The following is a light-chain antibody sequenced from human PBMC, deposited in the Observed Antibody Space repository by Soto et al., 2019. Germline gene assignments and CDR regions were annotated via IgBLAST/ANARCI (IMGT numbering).Light chain of an antibody. Sequence: VLTQSPATLSLSPGERATLSCRASQSVSSNLAWYQQKPGQAPRLLIYGASTRATGIPARFSGSGSGTEFTLTISSLQSEDFAVYYCQQYNNWPPWTFGQGTKVDIK. CDR1: QSVSSN. CDR2: GAS. CDR3: QQYNNWPPWT. V-gene: IGKV3-15*01. J-gene: IGKJ1*01.